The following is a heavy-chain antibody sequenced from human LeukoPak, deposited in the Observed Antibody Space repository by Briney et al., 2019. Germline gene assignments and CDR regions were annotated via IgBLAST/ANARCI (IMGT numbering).Heavy chain of an antibody. CDR1: GDSISGYY. Sequence: SETLSLTCTVSGDSISGYYWNWIRQPPGKGLEWIGYIYYTGSTTYNPSLKSRVTISLDTSKNQFSPKLSSVTAADTAVYYCANPSPGFDPWGQGTLVTVSS. CDR3: ANPSPGFDP. J-gene: IGHJ5*02. CDR2: IYYTGST. V-gene: IGHV4-59*08.